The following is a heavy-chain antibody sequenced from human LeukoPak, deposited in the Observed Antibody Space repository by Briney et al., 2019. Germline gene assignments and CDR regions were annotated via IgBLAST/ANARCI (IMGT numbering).Heavy chain of an antibody. D-gene: IGHD3-22*01. CDR3: ARVDSSGYYAFDI. J-gene: IGHJ3*02. CDR1: DEVITSNNW. Sequence: SGTLSLTCTVSDEVITSNNWWSWVRQPPGKGLEWIGEIYHSGSTNYNPSLKSRVTISVDKSKNQFSLKLSSVTAADTAVYYCARVDSSGYYAFDIWGQGTMVTVSS. V-gene: IGHV4-4*02. CDR2: IYHSGST.